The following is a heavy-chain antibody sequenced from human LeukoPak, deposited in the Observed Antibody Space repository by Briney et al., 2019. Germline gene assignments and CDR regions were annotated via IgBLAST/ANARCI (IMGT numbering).Heavy chain of an antibody. Sequence: ASMKVSCKASGYTFTSYYMHWVRHRPAQGLEWMGIINPSGGSTSYAQKFQGRVTMTRDTSTSTVYMELSSLRSEDTAVYCCARDLITMVRGVIRYYGMDVWGKGTTVTVSS. CDR1: GYTFTSYY. J-gene: IGHJ6*04. CDR2: INPSGGST. V-gene: IGHV1-46*01. D-gene: IGHD3-10*01. CDR3: ARDLITMVRGVIRYYGMDV.